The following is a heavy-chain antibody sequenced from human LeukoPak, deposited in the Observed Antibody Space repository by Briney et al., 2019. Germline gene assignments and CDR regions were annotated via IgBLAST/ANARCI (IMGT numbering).Heavy chain of an antibody. CDR3: ARDVRCSSTSCYRLHYYGMDV. CDR1: GFIFSNYW. D-gene: IGHD2-2*01. Sequence: PGGSLRLSCATSGFIFSNYWMTWVRQAPGKGLKWVANVRPDGNDENFVDSVKGRFTISIDSAKKSVYLQMNSLRAEDTAVYYCARDVRCSSTSCYRLHYYGMDVWGQGTTVTVSS. J-gene: IGHJ6*02. V-gene: IGHV3-7*01. CDR2: VRPDGNDE.